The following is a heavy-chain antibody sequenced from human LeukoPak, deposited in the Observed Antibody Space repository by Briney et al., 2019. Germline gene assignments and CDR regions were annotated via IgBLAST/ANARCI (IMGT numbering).Heavy chain of an antibody. CDR3: ARDRGELWEALDI. J-gene: IGHJ3*02. CDR1: GGSISSSSYY. D-gene: IGHD4-23*01. V-gene: IGHV4-39*07. Sequence: PSETLSLTCTVSGGSISSSSYYWGWIRQPPGKGLEWIGSIYYSGSTYYNPSLKSRVTMSLDTSKNQFSLDLYSVTAADTAVYYCARDRGELWEALDIWGQGTMVTVS. CDR2: IYYSGST.